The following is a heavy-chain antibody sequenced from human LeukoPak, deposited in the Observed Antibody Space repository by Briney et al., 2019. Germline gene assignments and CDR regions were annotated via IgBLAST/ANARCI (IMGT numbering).Heavy chain of an antibody. J-gene: IGHJ3*02. Sequence: GGSLRLSCAASGFTVSTNYMSWVRQAPGKGLECVSIIYRGVSTYYADSVKGRFTISRDNSKNTLYLQTNTLRAEDTAVYYCARVRDHSGNADAFDIWGQGTMVTVSS. V-gene: IGHV3-53*01. CDR3: ARVRDHSGNADAFDI. CDR1: GFTVSTNY. CDR2: IYRGVST. D-gene: IGHD4-23*01.